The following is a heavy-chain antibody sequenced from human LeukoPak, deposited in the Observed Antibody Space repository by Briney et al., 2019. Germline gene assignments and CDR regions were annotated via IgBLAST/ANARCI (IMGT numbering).Heavy chain of an antibody. CDR1: GYTLTDYY. CDR2: ISPNSGGT. Sequence: GASVKVSCKASGYTLTDYYMHWVRQAPGQGLEWMGWISPNSGGTNYAQNFQGRVTMTRDTSVSTAYMELSSLRSDDTAVYYCARGGSSGWYPNDYWGQGTLVTVSS. CDR3: ARGGSSGWYPNDY. J-gene: IGHJ4*02. D-gene: IGHD6-19*01. V-gene: IGHV1-2*02.